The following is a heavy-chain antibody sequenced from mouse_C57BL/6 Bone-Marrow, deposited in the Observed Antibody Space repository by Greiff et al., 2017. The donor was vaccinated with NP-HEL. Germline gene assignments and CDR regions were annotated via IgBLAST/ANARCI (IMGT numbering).Heavy chain of an antibody. CDR2: ILPGSGST. CDR1: GYTFTGYW. D-gene: IGHD2-4*01. CDR3: ARKPAYDYDGGRYFDV. Sequence: QVQLQQSGAELMKPGASVKLSCKATGYTFTGYWIEWVKQRPGHGLEWIGEILPGSGSTNYNEKFKGKATFTADTSSNTAYMQLSSLTTEDSAIYYCARKPAYDYDGGRYFDVWGTGTTVTVSS. V-gene: IGHV1-9*01. J-gene: IGHJ1*03.